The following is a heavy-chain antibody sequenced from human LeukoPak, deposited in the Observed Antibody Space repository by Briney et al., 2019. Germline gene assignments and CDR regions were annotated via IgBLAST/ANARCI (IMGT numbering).Heavy chain of an antibody. J-gene: IGHJ4*02. CDR2: ISASGGST. CDR3: ANLRNAY. V-gene: IGHV3-23*01. Sequence: HPGGSLRLSCAVSGFTFSNYYFNCARQAPGKGLEWVSTISASGGSTYYSDSVKGRFTISRDNSKNTLYLQMNSLRADDTAVYYCANLRNAYWGQGTLVTVSS. CDR1: GFTFSNYY.